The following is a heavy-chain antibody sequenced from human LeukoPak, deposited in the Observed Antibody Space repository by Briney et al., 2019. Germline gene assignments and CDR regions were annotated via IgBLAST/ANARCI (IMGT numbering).Heavy chain of an antibody. CDR3: AKEIWPTVTTPGWTYFDY. CDR2: IRYDGSNK. CDR1: EFTFSSYG. J-gene: IGHJ4*02. V-gene: IGHV3-30*02. Sequence: GGSLRLSCAASEFTFSSYGMHWVRQAPGKGLEWVAFIRYDGSNKYYADSVKGRFTISRDNSKNTLYLQMNSLRAEDTAAYYCAKEIWPTVTTPGWTYFDYWGQGALVTVSS. D-gene: IGHD4-17*01.